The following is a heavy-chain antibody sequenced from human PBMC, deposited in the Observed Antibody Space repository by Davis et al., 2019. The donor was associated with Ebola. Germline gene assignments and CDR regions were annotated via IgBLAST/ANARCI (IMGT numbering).Heavy chain of an antibody. CDR2: IIPIFGTA. CDR3: ARALSWAHDAFDI. V-gene: IGHV1-69*13. Sequence: SVKVSCKASGGTFSSYAISWVRQAPGQGLEWMGGIIPIFGTANYAQKFQGRVTITADESTSTAYMELSSLRSEDTAVYYCARALSWAHDAFDIWGQGTMVTVSS. J-gene: IGHJ3*02. CDR1: GGTFSSYA.